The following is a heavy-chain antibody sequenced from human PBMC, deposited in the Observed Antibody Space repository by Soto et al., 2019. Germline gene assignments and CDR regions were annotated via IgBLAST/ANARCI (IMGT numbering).Heavy chain of an antibody. CDR1: GFIVEAYT. J-gene: IGHJ3*01. D-gene: IGHD2-8*01. V-gene: IGHV3-30-3*01. Sequence: QVQLVESGGGVGQPGTSLRLSCSASGFIVEAYTMHWVRRPPGGGLEWVAVISHDATSEFYADSVKGRFTVSRDNSKNTLYLQMNSLRFDDSGVYYCATPRGMYSMGGPLDVWGQGTTVTVSS. CDR2: ISHDATSE. CDR3: ATPRGMYSMGGPLDV.